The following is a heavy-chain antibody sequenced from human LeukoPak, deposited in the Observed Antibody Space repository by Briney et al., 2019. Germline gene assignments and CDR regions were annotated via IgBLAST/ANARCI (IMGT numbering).Heavy chain of an antibody. V-gene: IGHV1-24*01. CDR3: ATVAGTTWDENWFDP. CDR2: LDPEDGET. J-gene: IGHJ5*02. Sequence: EASVKVSCKVSGHTLTEISIHWVRQAPGKGLEWMGGLDPEDGETLYAQKFQGRVTMTKDTSTDTAYMELSSLRSDDTAVYYCATVAGTTWDENWFDPWGQGTLVTVSS. CDR1: GHTLTEIS. D-gene: IGHD1-7*01.